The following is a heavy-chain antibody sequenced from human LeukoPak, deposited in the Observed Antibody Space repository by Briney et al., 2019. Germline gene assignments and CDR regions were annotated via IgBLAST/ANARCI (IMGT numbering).Heavy chain of an antibody. Sequence: PSETLSLTCTVSGGSISSYYWSWIRQPPGKGLEWIGYIYYSGSTNYNPSLKSRVTISVDTSKNQFSLKLSSVTAADTAVYYCARTIFGVFFDPWGQGTLVTVSS. CDR3: ARTIFGVFFDP. CDR2: IYYSGST. V-gene: IGHV4-59*01. CDR1: GGSISSYY. J-gene: IGHJ5*02. D-gene: IGHD3-3*01.